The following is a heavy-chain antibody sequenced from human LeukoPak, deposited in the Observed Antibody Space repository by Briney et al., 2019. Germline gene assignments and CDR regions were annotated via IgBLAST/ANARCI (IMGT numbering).Heavy chain of an antibody. J-gene: IGHJ4*01. V-gene: IGHV4-4*07. CDR1: GGSLSNSF. CDR3: ARAPSGSRGTCAFDY. D-gene: IGHD2-15*01. CDR2: IYSSGTT. Sequence: SETLSLTCSVSGGSLSNSFWSWIRQPAGKGLEWIGRIYSSGTTNYNPSLKSRVTLSLDTSKNQFSLKLTSVTAADTAVYYCARAPSGSRGTCAFDYWGHGTLVTVSS.